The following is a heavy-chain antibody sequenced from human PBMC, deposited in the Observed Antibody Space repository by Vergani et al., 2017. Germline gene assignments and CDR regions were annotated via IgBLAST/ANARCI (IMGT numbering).Heavy chain of an antibody. Sequence: EVQLVESGGGLVQPGGSLRLSCAASGFTFSSYEMNWVRQAPGKGLEWVSYISSSGSTIYYADSVKGRFTISRDNAKNSLYLQMNSLRAEDTAVYYCAGDGITMVRGVFDYWGQGTLVTVSS. CDR2: ISSSGSTI. J-gene: IGHJ4*02. V-gene: IGHV3-48*03. CDR1: GFTFSSYE. D-gene: IGHD3-10*01. CDR3: AGDGITMVRGVFDY.